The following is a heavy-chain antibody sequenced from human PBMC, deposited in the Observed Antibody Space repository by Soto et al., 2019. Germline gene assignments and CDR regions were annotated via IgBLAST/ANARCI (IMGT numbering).Heavy chain of an antibody. CDR2: IIPIFGTA. Sequence: QVQLVQSGAEVKKPGSSVKVSCKASGGTFSSYAISWVRQAPGQGLEWMGGIIPIFGTANYAQKFQGRVTITADESTSTAYMELSSLRSEDTAVYYCAREYYYDSSGYYAHDAFDIWGQGTMVTVSS. CDR1: GGTFSSYA. J-gene: IGHJ3*02. CDR3: AREYYYDSSGYYAHDAFDI. V-gene: IGHV1-69*12. D-gene: IGHD3-22*01.